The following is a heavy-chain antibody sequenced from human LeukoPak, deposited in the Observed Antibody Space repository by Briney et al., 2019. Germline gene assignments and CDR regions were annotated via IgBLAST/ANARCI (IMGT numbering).Heavy chain of an antibody. D-gene: IGHD6-13*01. V-gene: IGHV3-23*01. Sequence: SGGSLRLSCAAAGFSFSAYPMGWGRQAPGKGLQWVSGISASGDVTFHADRVKGRFAISRDNSKNTLYLQMSSLRAEDTAVYYCARVSSSWYKGSIDYWGQGTLVTVSS. CDR1: GFSFSAYP. CDR3: ARVSSSWYKGSIDY. J-gene: IGHJ4*02. CDR2: ISASGDVT.